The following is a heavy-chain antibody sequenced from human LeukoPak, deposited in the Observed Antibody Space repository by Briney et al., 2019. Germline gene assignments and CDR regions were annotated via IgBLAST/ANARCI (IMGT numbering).Heavy chain of an antibody. CDR1: GGSFSGYY. J-gene: IGHJ4*02. CDR2: INHTGST. CDR3: ARDRFDYRANPRPYYFDY. V-gene: IGHV4-34*01. Sequence: PSETLSLTCAVDGGSFSGYYWSWIRQPPGKGLEWIGEINHTGSTNYNPSLKSRVTISVDTSKNQFSLKLSSVTAADTAVYYCARDRFDYRANPRPYYFDYWGQGTLVTVSS. D-gene: IGHD4-11*01.